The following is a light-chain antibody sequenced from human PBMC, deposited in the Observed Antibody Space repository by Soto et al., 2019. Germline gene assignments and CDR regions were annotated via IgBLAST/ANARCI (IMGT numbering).Light chain of an antibody. CDR2: DDS. V-gene: IGLV3-21*02. J-gene: IGLJ3*02. Sequence: SYELNQPPSVSVAPGQTARITCGGSKLGSESVHWYRQKPGQAPVLVVYDDSDRPSGIPERFSGSNSGHTATLTINRVEAGDEADYYCQVWDSSDNHVVFGGGTKLTVL. CDR1: KLGSES. CDR3: QVWDSSDNHVV.